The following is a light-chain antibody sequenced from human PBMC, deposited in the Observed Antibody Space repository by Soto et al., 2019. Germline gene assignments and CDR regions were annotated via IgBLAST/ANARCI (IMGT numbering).Light chain of an antibody. Sequence: EIVLTQSPGTLSLSPGERATLSCRASQSVSSSYLAWYQQKPGQAPRLLIYGASSRATGIPDRFSGSGSGTDLTLTISRLETEDFEVYYCKQYGSSPLYTFGQGTKLEIK. CDR1: QSVSSSY. J-gene: IGKJ2*01. CDR3: KQYGSSPLYT. V-gene: IGKV3-20*01. CDR2: GAS.